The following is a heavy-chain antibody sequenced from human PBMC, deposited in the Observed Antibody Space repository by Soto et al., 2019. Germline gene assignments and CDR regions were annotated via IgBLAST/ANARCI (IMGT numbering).Heavy chain of an antibody. CDR2: VYHSGEA. CDR1: GGSFRKYY. J-gene: IGHJ5*02. CDR3: TRAERSPRYGFDA. Sequence: SETLSLTCGVYGGSFRKYYWICVRQPQGKAVEWIGEVYHSGEATHIPLLTGRITISLETSNNQSSLTLTSVSAADTAMYFCTRAERSPRYGFDAWGEGTQVTVSS. V-gene: IGHV4-34*01. D-gene: IGHD1-1*01.